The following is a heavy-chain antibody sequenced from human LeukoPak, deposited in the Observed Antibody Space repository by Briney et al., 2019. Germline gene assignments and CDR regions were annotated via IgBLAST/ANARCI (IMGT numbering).Heavy chain of an antibody. Sequence: SETLSLTCTVSGGSIRSYYWSWIRQPPGEGLEWIGYIYYSGSTNYNPSLKSRVTISVDTSKNQFSLKLSSVTAADTAVYYCARHPRDYEVYYFDYWGQGTLVTVSS. CDR2: IYYSGST. CDR1: GGSIRSYY. D-gene: IGHD4-17*01. J-gene: IGHJ4*02. CDR3: ARHPRDYEVYYFDY. V-gene: IGHV4-59*08.